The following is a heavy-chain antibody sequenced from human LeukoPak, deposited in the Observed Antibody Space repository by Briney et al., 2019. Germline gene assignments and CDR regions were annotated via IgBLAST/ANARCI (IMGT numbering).Heavy chain of an antibody. CDR2: IGSDNKP. Sequence: GGSLRLSGEASAFTLGAYALTWVRQAPGKGLEWVSSIGSDNKPHYSESVKGRFAISRDNSKSMLFLQLNSLRAEDTALYYCARDQHHYLAMDVWGQGTTVTVSS. J-gene: IGHJ6*02. D-gene: IGHD1-14*01. V-gene: IGHV3-23*01. CDR3: ARDQHHYLAMDV. CDR1: AFTLGAYA.